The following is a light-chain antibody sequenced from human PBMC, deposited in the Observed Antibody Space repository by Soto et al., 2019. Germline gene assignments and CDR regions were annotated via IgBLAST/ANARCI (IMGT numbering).Light chain of an antibody. CDR2: DAS. CDR1: QDISNY. V-gene: IGKV1-33*01. CDR3: QQYDNLLIT. Sequence: DIQMTQSPSSLSASVGDRVTITCQASQDISNYLNWYQQKPGKAPKLLIYDASNLETGAPSRFSGSGSGKDFTFTISSLQPEGIATYYCQQYDNLLITFGPGTKVDIK. J-gene: IGKJ3*01.